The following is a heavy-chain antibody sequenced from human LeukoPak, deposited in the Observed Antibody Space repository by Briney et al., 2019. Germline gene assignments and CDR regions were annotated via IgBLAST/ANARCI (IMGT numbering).Heavy chain of an antibody. CDR3: ARERAPFWSGYDDVFDI. D-gene: IGHD3-3*01. V-gene: IGHV3-21*01. CDR1: GFTFSSYS. Sequence: TGGSLRLSCAASGFTFSSYSMNWVRQAPGKGLEWVSSISSSSSYIYYADSVKGRFTISRDNAKNSLYLQMNSLRAEDTAVYYCARERAPFWSGYDDVFDIWGQGTMVTVSS. J-gene: IGHJ3*02. CDR2: ISSSSSYI.